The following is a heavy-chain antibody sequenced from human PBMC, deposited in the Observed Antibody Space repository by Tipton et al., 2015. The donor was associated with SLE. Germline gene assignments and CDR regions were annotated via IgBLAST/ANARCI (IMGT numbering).Heavy chain of an antibody. Sequence: TLSLTCTVSGGSISSYYWSWNRQPPGKGLEWIGYIYYSGRTNYNPSLKSRVNISVDTSKNQFSLKLSSVTAADTAVYYCARQGVAGYYYYGMDVWGQGTTVTVSS. CDR2: IYYSGRT. CDR1: GGSISSYY. D-gene: IGHD6-19*01. V-gene: IGHV4-59*08. CDR3: ARQGVAGYYYYGMDV. J-gene: IGHJ6*02.